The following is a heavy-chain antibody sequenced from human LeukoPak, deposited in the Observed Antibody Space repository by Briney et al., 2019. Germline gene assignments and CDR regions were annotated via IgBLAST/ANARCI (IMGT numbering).Heavy chain of an antibody. CDR3: AREEAARPFYYYYFMDV. Sequence: SSETLSLTCTVSGYSISSGYYWGWIRQPPGKGLEWIGSIYHSGSTYYNPSLKSRVTISVDTSKNQFSLKLSSVTAADTAVYYCAREEAARPFYYYYFMDVWGKGTTVTVSS. V-gene: IGHV4-38-2*02. D-gene: IGHD6-6*01. CDR2: IYHSGST. CDR1: GYSISSGYY. J-gene: IGHJ6*03.